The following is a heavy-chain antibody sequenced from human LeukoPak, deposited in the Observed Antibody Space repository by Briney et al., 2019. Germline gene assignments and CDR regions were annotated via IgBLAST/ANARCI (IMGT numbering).Heavy chain of an antibody. D-gene: IGHD5-18*01. CDR3: ARSRGYSYGTTFLDY. J-gene: IGHJ4*02. CDR1: GGSISSYY. Sequence: SETLSLTCTVSGGSISSYYWSWIRQPPGKGLEWIGYIYYSGSINYNPSLKSRVTISVDTSKNQFSLKLSSVTAADTAVYYCARSRGYSYGTTFLDYWGQGTLVTVSS. V-gene: IGHV4-59*08. CDR2: IYYSGSI.